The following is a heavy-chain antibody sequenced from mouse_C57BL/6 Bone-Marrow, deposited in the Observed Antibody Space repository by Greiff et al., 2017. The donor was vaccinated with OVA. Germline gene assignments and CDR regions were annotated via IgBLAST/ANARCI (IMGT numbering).Heavy chain of an antibody. D-gene: IGHD2-3*01. V-gene: IGHV1-81*01. CDR1: GYTFTSYG. CDR3: ARRWLLFYAMDY. Sequence: LQQSGAELARPGASVKLSCKASGYTFTSYGISWVKQRTGQGLEWIGEIYPRSGNTYYNEKFKGKDTLTADKSSSTAYMERRSLTSEDSAVYFCARRWLLFYAMDYWGQGTSVTVSS. CDR2: IYPRSGNT. J-gene: IGHJ4*01.